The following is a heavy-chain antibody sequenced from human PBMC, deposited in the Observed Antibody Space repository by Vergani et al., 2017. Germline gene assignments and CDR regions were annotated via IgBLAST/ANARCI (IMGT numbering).Heavy chain of an antibody. Sequence: EVQLVESGGGLVKPGGSLRLSCAASGFTFSNAWMSWVRQAPGKGLEWVGRIKSKTDGGTTDYAAPVKGRFTISRDDSKNTLYLQMNSLKTEVTAVYYCTTLAAGSAFDIWGQGTMVTVSS. V-gene: IGHV3-15*01. J-gene: IGHJ3*02. D-gene: IGHD6-13*01. CDR2: IKSKTDGGTT. CDR1: GFTFSNAW. CDR3: TTLAAGSAFDI.